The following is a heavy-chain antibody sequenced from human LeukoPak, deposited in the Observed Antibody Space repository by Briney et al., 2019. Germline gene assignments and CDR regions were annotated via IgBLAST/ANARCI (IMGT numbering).Heavy chain of an antibody. D-gene: IGHD3-10*01. CDR2: ISAYNGNT. Sequence: GASVEVSCKASGYTFTSYGISWVRQAPGQGLEWMGWISAYNGNTNYAQKLQGRVTMTTDTSTSTAYMELRSLRSDDTAVYYCARDLYYGSGSFRGNAFDIWGQGTMVTVSS. V-gene: IGHV1-18*01. CDR3: ARDLYYGSGSFRGNAFDI. CDR1: GYTFTSYG. J-gene: IGHJ3*02.